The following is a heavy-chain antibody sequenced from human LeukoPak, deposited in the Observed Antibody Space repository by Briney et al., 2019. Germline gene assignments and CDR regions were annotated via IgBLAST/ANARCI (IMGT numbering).Heavy chain of an antibody. CDR2: IKRDGNEK. V-gene: IGHV3-7*01. Sequence: GGSLRLSCAASGFTFSSYWMNWVRQAPGKGLEWVANIKRDGNEKNYVDSVKGRFSISRDNAKNSLYLQMDSLRAEDTAVYYCAKRGGHPIITYDSWGQGALVTVSS. D-gene: IGHD3-10*01. CDR3: AKRGGHPIITYDS. J-gene: IGHJ5*01. CDR1: GFTFSSYW.